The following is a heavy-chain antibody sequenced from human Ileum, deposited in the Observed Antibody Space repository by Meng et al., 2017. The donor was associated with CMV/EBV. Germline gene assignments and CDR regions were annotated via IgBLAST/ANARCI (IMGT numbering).Heavy chain of an antibody. D-gene: IGHD3-3*01. CDR3: AKEVEPYYDFWSGYYTGLGY. Sequence: GGSLRLSCAASGFTFSSYSMNWVRQAPGKGLDWVSSISSSSSYIYYADSVKGRFTISRDNAKNSLYLQMNSLRAEDTAVYYCAKEVEPYYDFWSGYYTGLGYWGQGTLVTVSS. CDR1: GFTFSSYS. CDR2: ISSSSSYI. V-gene: IGHV3-21*01. J-gene: IGHJ4*02.